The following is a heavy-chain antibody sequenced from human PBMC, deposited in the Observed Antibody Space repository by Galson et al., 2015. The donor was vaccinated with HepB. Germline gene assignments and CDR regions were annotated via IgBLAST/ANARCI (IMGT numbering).Heavy chain of an antibody. Sequence: QSGAEVKKPGESLKISCKGSGYSFSTYWIGWVRQVPGKGLEWMGIIYPGDSDTRYSPSFQGHVTISADKSISTAYLQWSSLKASDTAMYYCARHDRYSYGRGLPPLWGQGTMVTVSS. J-gene: IGHJ3*01. CDR2: IYPGDSDT. CDR3: ARHDRYSYGRGLPPL. CDR1: GYSFSTYW. V-gene: IGHV5-51*01. D-gene: IGHD5-18*01.